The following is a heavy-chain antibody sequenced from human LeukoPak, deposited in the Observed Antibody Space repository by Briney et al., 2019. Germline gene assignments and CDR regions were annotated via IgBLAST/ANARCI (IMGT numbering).Heavy chain of an antibody. CDR2: IRYDGSNK. D-gene: IGHD3-22*01. J-gene: IGHJ4*02. CDR1: GFTFSSYG. V-gene: IGHV3-30*02. Sequence: GGTLRLSCAASGFTFSSYGMHWVRQAPGKGLEWVAFIRYDGSNKYYADSVKGRFTISRDNSKNTLYLQMNSLRAEDTAVYYCAKDYSHYYDSSGYYFYFDYWGQGTLVTVSS. CDR3: AKDYSHYYDSSGYYFYFDY.